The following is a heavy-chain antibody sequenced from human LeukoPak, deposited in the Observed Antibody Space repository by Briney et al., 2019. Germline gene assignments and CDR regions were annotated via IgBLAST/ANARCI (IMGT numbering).Heavy chain of an antibody. D-gene: IGHD6-6*01. V-gene: IGHV4-39*07. CDR3: ARGGQLVS. Sequence: TPSETLSLTCTVSGGSISSNSYYWGWIRQPPGKGLEWIGSIYYSGSTYYNPSLKSRVTISVDTSKNQFSLKLSSVTAADTAVYYCARGGQLVSWGQGTLVTVSS. CDR2: IYYSGST. J-gene: IGHJ4*02. CDR1: GGSISSNSYY.